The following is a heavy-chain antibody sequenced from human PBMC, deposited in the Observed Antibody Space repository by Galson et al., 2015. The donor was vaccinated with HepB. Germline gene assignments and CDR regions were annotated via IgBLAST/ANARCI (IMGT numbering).Heavy chain of an antibody. Sequence: SLRLSCAASGFGFSAYTMNWVRQAPGRGLEWVSIITTTSSQIFYADSVKGRFTISRDDAGNSLFLQMNSLRAEDTAVYYCARRFLEWSTDAFDLWGQGTMVTVSS. CDR1: GFGFSAYT. CDR3: ARRFLEWSTDAFDL. J-gene: IGHJ3*01. CDR2: ITTTSSQI. V-gene: IGHV3-21*06. D-gene: IGHD3-3*01.